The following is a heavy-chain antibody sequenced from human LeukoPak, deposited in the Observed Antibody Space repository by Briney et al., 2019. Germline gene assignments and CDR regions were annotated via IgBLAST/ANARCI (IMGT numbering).Heavy chain of an antibody. CDR3: ARDWGFQWLDP. CDR2: IYTSGST. Sequence: SETLSLTCTVSGDSMSNFCWLWIRQSAGKGLEWIGRIYTSGSTNYNPSLESRLTISADTSKNQFSLKVRSVTAADTAVYYCARDWGFQWLDPWGQGTLVTVSS. J-gene: IGHJ5*02. V-gene: IGHV4-4*07. D-gene: IGHD3-16*01. CDR1: GDSMSNFC.